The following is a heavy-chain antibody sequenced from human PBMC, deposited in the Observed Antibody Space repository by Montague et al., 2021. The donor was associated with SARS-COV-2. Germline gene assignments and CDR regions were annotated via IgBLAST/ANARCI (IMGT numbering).Heavy chain of an antibody. D-gene: IGHD3-10*01. CDR2: IYYSGST. V-gene: IGHV4-59*01. CDR1: GGSITSYY. J-gene: IGHJ4*02. Sequence: SETLSLTCTVSGGSITSYYWSWIRQPPGKGLEYIGYIYYSGSTNYNPSLKSRVTMSVDTSKNQFSLKLSSMTAADTAVYYCARGDGHYYGSGTYPYYWGQGTLVTVSS. CDR3: ARGDGHYYGSGTYPYY.